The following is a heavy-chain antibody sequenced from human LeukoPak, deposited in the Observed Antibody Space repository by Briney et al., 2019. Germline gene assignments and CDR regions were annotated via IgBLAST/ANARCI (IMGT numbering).Heavy chain of an antibody. CDR1: GGSFSGYY. Sequence: SETLSLTCAVYGGSFSGYYWSWIRQPPGKGLEWIGYIYYSGSTNYNPSLKSRVTISVDTSKNQFSLKLSSVTAADTAVYYCARGVTFGGVYDYWGQGTLVTVSS. CDR2: IYYSGST. D-gene: IGHD3-16*01. V-gene: IGHV4-59*01. J-gene: IGHJ4*02. CDR3: ARGVTFGGVYDY.